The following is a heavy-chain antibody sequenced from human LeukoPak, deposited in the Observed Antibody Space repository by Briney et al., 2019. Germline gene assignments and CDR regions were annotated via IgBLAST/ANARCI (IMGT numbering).Heavy chain of an antibody. CDR3: ARVVMITFGGPEGFDY. CDR2: IKQDGSEK. J-gene: IGHJ4*02. V-gene: IGHV3-7*01. Sequence: EPGGSLRLSCAASGFTFSSYWMSWVRQAPGKGLEWVANIKQDGSEKYYVDSVKGRFTISRDNAKNSLYLQMNSLRAEDTAVYYCARVVMITFGGPEGFDYWGQGTLVTVSS. CDR1: GFTFSSYW. D-gene: IGHD3-16*01.